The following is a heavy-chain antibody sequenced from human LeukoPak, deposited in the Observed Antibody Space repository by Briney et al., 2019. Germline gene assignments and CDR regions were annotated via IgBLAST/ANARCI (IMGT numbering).Heavy chain of an antibody. CDR3: ARGPGYSSDLILSYMDV. Sequence: ASVKVSCKASGYTFTSYDINWVRQATGQGLEWMGWMNPNSGNTGYAQKFQGRVTMTRNTSISTAYMELSNLRSEDTAVYYCARGPGYSSDLILSYMDVWGKGTTVTVSS. D-gene: IGHD6-25*01. CDR2: MNPNSGNT. J-gene: IGHJ6*03. CDR1: GYTFTSYD. V-gene: IGHV1-8*01.